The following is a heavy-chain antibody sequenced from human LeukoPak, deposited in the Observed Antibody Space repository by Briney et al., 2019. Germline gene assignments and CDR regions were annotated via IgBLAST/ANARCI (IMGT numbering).Heavy chain of an antibody. CDR1: GYTFSNFG. Sequence: ASVKVSCKASGYTFSNFGISWVRQAPGQGLEWMGWSSGYNDDTHYAQKFQGRVTMTTDTSTNTAYMDLRSLRSDDTAMYYCAKDCYNSGGRWYDCFDIWGQGTMVTVSS. D-gene: IGHD2-15*01. V-gene: IGHV1-18*01. CDR3: AKDCYNSGGRWYDCFDI. J-gene: IGHJ3*02. CDR2: SSGYNDDT.